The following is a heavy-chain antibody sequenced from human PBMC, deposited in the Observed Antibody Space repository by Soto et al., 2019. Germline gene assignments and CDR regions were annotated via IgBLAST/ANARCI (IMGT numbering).Heavy chain of an antibody. CDR3: ATGVQLWTTYYFAH. Sequence: QVQLVESGGGVVQPGRSLRLSCAASGFTFSSYGMHWVRQAPGKGLEWVAAISHDGSNKYYADSVKGRFTISRDNSKNTMYLPMNSLRAEDTAVYYCATGVQLWTTYYFAHWGQGTLVTVSS. CDR1: GFTFSSYG. CDR2: ISHDGSNK. D-gene: IGHD5-18*01. J-gene: IGHJ4*02. V-gene: IGHV3-30*03.